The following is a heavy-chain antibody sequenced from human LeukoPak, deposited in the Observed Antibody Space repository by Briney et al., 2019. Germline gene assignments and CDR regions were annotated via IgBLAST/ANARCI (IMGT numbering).Heavy chain of an antibody. CDR1: GFTFRTYG. CDR3: ARDTRGESDY. J-gene: IGHJ4*02. V-gene: IGHV3-48*04. D-gene: IGHD2-2*01. CDR2: INSNSDTV. Sequence: GGSLRLSCAASGFTFRTYGMNWVRQAPGKGLEWISYINSNSDTVHYSNSVEGRFTISRDNAKNSLYPQMNSLRAEDTAMYYCARDTRGESDYWGQGTLVTVSS.